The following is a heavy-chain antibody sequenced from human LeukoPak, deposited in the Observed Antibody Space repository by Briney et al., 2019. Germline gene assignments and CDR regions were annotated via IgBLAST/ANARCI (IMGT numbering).Heavy chain of an antibody. J-gene: IGHJ4*02. Sequence: ASVKVSCKASGYTFTSYGISWVRQAPGQGLEWMGWISAYNGNTNYAQKLQGRVTMTTDTSTSTAYMEPRSLRSDDTAVYYCARDPAPGRIVVVPAAMGVWGQGTLVTVSS. CDR3: ARDPAPGRIVVVPAAMGV. V-gene: IGHV1-18*01. D-gene: IGHD2-2*01. CDR2: ISAYNGNT. CDR1: GYTFTSYG.